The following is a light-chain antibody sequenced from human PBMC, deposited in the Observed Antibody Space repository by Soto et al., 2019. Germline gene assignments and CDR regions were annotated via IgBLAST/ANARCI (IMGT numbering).Light chain of an antibody. CDR1: SSDVGGYNF. Sequence: QSALTQPPSASGSPGQSVTISCTGTSSDVGGYNFVSWYQQHPGKAPKLMIHDVNKRPSGVPDRFSGSKSGNTAALTVSGLQAEDEADYYCSSHAGSNTALVFGAGTKLTVL. J-gene: IGLJ1*01. V-gene: IGLV2-8*01. CDR3: SSHAGSNTALV. CDR2: DVN.